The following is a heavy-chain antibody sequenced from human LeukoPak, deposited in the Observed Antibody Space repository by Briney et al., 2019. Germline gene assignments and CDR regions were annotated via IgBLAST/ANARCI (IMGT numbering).Heavy chain of an antibody. CDR3: ASHCSGGSCYF. J-gene: IGHJ4*02. V-gene: IGHV3-23*01. CDR1: GFTFGSYA. CDR2: ISGSGGST. Sequence: GGSLRLSCAASGFTFGSYAMSWVRQAPGKGLEWVSAISGSGGSTYYANSVKGRFTISRDNSKNTLYLQVNSLGAEDTAVYYCASHCSGGSCYFWGQGTLVSVSS. D-gene: IGHD2-15*01.